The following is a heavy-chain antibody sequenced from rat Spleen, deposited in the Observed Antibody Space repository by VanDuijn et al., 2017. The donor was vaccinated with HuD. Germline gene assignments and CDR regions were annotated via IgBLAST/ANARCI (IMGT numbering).Heavy chain of an antibody. CDR1: GFTFSNYY. V-gene: IGHV5-25*01. D-gene: IGHD1-11*01. Sequence: EVQLVESGGGLVQPGRSMKLSCAASGFTFSNYYMAWVRQAPTKGLEWVASISTGGGTTYYRDSVKGRFTVSRDNAKTTLYLQMDSLRSEDTATYYCARGEYGGYNWGQGVMVTVSS. J-gene: IGHJ2*01. CDR2: ISTGGGTT. CDR3: ARGEYGGYN.